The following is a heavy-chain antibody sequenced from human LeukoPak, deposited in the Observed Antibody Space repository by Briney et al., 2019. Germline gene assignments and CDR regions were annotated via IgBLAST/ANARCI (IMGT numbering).Heavy chain of an antibody. CDR2: FFYSGST. CDR3: ARGGYYGSGNDFRFDP. D-gene: IGHD3-10*01. Sequence: PSQTLSLTCTVSGGSISSGSYYWSWIRQPAGKGLEWIGYFFYSGSTNYNPSLKSRVIISTDTSKNQFSLKLTSVTAADTAVYFCARGGYYGSGNDFRFDPWGQGTLVTVSS. V-gene: IGHV4-61*10. J-gene: IGHJ5*02. CDR1: GGSISSGSYY.